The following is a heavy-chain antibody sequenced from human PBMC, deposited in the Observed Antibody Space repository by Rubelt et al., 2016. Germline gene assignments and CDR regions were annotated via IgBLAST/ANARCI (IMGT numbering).Heavy chain of an antibody. Sequence: QVQLVQSGAEVKKPGSSVKVSCKASGGTFSSYAISWVRQAPGQGLEWMGGIIPIFGTANYAQKFQGRVTITADEPTSTAYMALSSLRSEDTAVYYCARGGGRFLEWLYGFDPWGQGTLVTVSS. CDR3: ARGGGRFLEWLYGFDP. J-gene: IGHJ5*02. CDR2: IIPIFGTA. V-gene: IGHV1-69*01. D-gene: IGHD3-3*01. CDR1: GGTFSSYA.